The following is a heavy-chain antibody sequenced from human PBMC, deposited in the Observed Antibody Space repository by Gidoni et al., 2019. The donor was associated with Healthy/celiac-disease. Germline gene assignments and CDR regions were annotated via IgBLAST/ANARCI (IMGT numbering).Heavy chain of an antibody. CDR3: ASLDCSSTSCYLNY. CDR2: IYHSGST. J-gene: IGHJ4*02. D-gene: IGHD2-2*01. Sequence: IGYIYHSGSTYYNPSLKSRVTISVDRSKNQFSLKLSSVTAADTAVYYCASLDCSSTSCYLNYWGQGTLVTVSS. V-gene: IGHV4-30-2*01.